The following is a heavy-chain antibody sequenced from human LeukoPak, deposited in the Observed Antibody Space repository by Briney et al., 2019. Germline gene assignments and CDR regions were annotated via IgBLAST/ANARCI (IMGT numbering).Heavy chain of an antibody. Sequence: SETLSLTCAVYGGSFSGYYWSWIRQPPGKGPEWIGEINHSGSTNYNPSLKSRVTISVDTSKNQFSLKLSSVTAADTAVYCCARGRDTAMVHYYYYYGMDVWGQGTTVTVSS. V-gene: IGHV4-34*01. D-gene: IGHD5-18*01. CDR3: ARGRDTAMVHYYYYYGMDV. J-gene: IGHJ6*02. CDR2: INHSGST. CDR1: GGSFSGYY.